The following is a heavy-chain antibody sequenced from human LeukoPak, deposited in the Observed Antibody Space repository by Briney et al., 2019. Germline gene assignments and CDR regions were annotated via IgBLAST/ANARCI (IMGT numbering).Heavy chain of an antibody. CDR2: IQEDGKKE. D-gene: IGHD6-13*01. Sequence: GGSLRLSCEASGFTFTKFWMSWVRQAPGKGLEWVANIQEDGKKENYVDSVRGRFTISRDNAKNSIYLQMNSLRVEDTAVYYCAKGGIHRGYYYYYMDVWGKGTTVTISS. CDR1: GFTFTKFW. CDR3: AKGGIHRGYYYYYMDV. J-gene: IGHJ6*03. V-gene: IGHV3-7*01.